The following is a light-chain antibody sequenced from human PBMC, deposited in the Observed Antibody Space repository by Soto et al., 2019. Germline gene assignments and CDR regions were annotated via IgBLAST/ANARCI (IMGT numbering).Light chain of an antibody. CDR3: AGWVVSLSGVV. CDR1: SSNIGSNY. CDR2: HNN. V-gene: IGLV1-47*02. J-gene: IGLJ2*01. Sequence: QSVVTQPPSASGTPGQRVTISCSGSSSNIGSNYVYWYQQLPGTAPKLLIYHNNQRPSGVPARCSGSKTGTSASLAISGLRSEDEADYYCAGWVVSLSGVVFGGGTQLTVL.